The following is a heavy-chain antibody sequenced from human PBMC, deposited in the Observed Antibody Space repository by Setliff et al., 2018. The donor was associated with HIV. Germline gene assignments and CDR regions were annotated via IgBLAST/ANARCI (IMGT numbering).Heavy chain of an antibody. CDR2: IHHSGSA. CDR3: ARDIRTVVGMGFDP. V-gene: IGHV4-38-2*02. Sequence: SETLSLTCAVSGYSISDGYYWGWIRQPPGKGPEWIGSIHHSGSAHFNPSLKSRVAMSVDTSENQFSLTLSSVTAADTAVYYCARDIRTVVGMGFDPWGQGTLVTVSS. D-gene: IGHD1-26*01. J-gene: IGHJ5*02. CDR1: GYSISDGYY.